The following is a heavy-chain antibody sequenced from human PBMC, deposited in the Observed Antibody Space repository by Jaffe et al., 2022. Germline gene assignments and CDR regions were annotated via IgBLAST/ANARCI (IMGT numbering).Heavy chain of an antibody. CDR1: GYTFSSYY. V-gene: IGHV1-46*01. D-gene: IGHD1-1*01. J-gene: IGHJ1*01. CDR3: GRDFTGLPNL. Sequence: QVQLVQSGAEVKKPGASVKVSCKTSGYTFSSYYMHWVRQAPGQGLEWMGIINPSGGSTSYTQKFQGRVTMTRDTSTSTFYMELRSLRSEDTAVYYCGRDFTGLPNLWGQGTLVTVSS. CDR2: INPSGGST.